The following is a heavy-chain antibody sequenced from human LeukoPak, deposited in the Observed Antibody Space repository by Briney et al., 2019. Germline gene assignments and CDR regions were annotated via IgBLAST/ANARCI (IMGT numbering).Heavy chain of an antibody. D-gene: IGHD3-10*01. J-gene: IGHJ4*02. CDR1: GYTFTSYD. V-gene: IGHV1-8*01. Sequence: ASVKVSCKASGYTFTSYDINWVRQATGQGLEWMGWMNPNSGNTGYAQKFQGRVTMTRNTSISTAYMGLSSLRSEDTAVYYCAAEDYYGSGTIDYWGQGTLVTVSS. CDR3: AAEDYYGSGTIDY. CDR2: MNPNSGNT.